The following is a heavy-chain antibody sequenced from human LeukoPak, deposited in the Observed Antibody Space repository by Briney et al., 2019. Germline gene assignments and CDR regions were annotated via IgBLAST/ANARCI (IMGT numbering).Heavy chain of an antibody. CDR2: ISSSGSTI. V-gene: IGHV3-48*03. CDR1: GFTFSSYE. CDR3: ARDVSESSGCNDY. J-gene: IGHJ4*02. D-gene: IGHD3-22*01. Sequence: GGSLRLSCAASGFTFSSYEMNWVRQAPGKGLEWVSYISSSGSTIYYADSVKGRFTISRDNAKNSLYLQMNSLRAEDTAVYYCARDVSESSGCNDYWGQGTLVTVSS.